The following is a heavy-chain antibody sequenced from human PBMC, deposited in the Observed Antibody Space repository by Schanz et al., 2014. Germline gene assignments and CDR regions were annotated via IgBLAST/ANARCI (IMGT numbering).Heavy chain of an antibody. CDR1: GYTLTDLS. V-gene: IGHV7-4-1*02. CDR3: ARARYGLDV. CDR2: INPTTGNP. Sequence: QVPLVQSGAEVKKPGASVKVSCKVSGYTLTDLSMHWVRQAPGQGLEWMGWINPTTGNPGYAQGFTGRFVFSFDTSVSTAYLQISGLKAEDTAVYYCARARYGLDVWGQGTTVTVSS. J-gene: IGHJ6*02.